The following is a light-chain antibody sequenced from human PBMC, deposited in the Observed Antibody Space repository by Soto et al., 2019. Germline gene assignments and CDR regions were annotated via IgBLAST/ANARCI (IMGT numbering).Light chain of an antibody. CDR2: EGS. J-gene: IGLJ1*01. V-gene: IGLV2-23*01. CDR3: CSYAGSSSYV. CDR1: SSDVGSYNL. Sequence: ALTQPASVSGSPGQSITISCTGTSSDVGSYNLVSWYQQHPGKAPKLMIYEGSKRPSGVSNRFPGSKSGNTASLTISGLQAEDEADYYCCSYAGSSSYVFGTGTKVTVL.